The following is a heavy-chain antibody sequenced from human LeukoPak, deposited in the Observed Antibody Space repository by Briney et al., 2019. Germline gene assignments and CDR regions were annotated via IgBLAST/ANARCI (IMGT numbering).Heavy chain of an antibody. CDR3: ARVTHIAARPAYFDY. V-gene: IGHV4-4*09. CDR1: GGSISSYY. Sequence: SETLSLTCTVSGGSISSYYWSWIRQPPGKGLEWIGYIYTSGSTNYNPSLKSRVTISVDTSKNQFSLKLSSVTAADTAVYYCARVTHIAARPAYFDYWGQGTLVTVSP. J-gene: IGHJ4*02. D-gene: IGHD6-6*01. CDR2: IYTSGST.